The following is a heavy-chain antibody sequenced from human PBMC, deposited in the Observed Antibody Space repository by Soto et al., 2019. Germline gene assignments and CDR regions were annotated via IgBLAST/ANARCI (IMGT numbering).Heavy chain of an antibody. CDR2: IDPSDSYT. CDR1: GYSFTIYW. V-gene: IGHV5-10-1*01. D-gene: IGHD2-15*01. J-gene: IGHJ6*02. Sequence: GESLKISCKGSGYSFTIYWISWVRQMPGKGLEWMGRIDPSDSYTNYSPSFQGHVTISADKSISTAYLQWSSLKASDTAMYYCARXRYCSGGSCYYYYGMDVWGQGTTVTVSS. CDR3: ARXRYCSGGSCYYYYGMDV.